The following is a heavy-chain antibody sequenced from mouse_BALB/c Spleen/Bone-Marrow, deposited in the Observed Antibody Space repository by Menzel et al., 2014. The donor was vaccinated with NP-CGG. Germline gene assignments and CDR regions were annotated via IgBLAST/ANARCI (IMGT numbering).Heavy chain of an antibody. CDR3: ARFPMDY. CDR2: IRNKAYGYTT. J-gene: IGHJ4*01. V-gene: IGHV7-3*02. Sequence: CTTSGFTFTDYYMSWVRQPPGKALEWLAFIRNKAYGYTTEYSASVRGRFTISRDNSQSILYLQMNTLRAEDSATYYCARFPMDYWGQGTSVTVSS. CDR1: GFTFTDYY.